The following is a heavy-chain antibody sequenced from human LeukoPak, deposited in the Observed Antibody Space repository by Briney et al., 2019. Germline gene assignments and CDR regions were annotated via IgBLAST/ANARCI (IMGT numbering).Heavy chain of an antibody. CDR1: GFIFNNYA. CDR2: ISGTGATT. V-gene: IGHV3-23*01. D-gene: IGHD3-10*01. Sequence: GGSLRLSRAASGFIFNNYAMSWVRQAPGKGLEWVSSISGTGATTYYADSVKGRFAISRDNSKNTLYLQMSSLRAEDTAVYYCAKDQRFGDLDDYRGQGTLVTVSS. J-gene: IGHJ4*02. CDR3: AKDQRFGDLDDY.